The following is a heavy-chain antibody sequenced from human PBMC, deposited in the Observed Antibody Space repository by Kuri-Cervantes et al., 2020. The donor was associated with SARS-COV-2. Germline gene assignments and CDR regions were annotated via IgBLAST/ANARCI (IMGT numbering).Heavy chain of an antibody. J-gene: IGHJ6*02. Sequence: GGSLRLSCAASGFTFSSYAMSWVRQAPGKGLEWVSAISGSGGSTYYADSVKGRFTISRDNSMNTLYLQMNSLRAEDTAVYYCAKADWANYYYYYGMDVWGQGTTVTVSS. V-gene: IGHV3-23*01. D-gene: IGHD3-9*01. CDR3: AKADWANYYYYYGMDV. CDR2: ISGSGGST. CDR1: GFTFSSYA.